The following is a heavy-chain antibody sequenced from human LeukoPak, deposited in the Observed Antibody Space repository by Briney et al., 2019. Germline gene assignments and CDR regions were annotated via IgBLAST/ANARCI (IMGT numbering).Heavy chain of an antibody. V-gene: IGHV1-2*02. Sequence: GASVKVSCKASGYTFTGYYMHWVRQAPGQGLEWMGWINPNSGGTNYAQKFQGRVTMTRDTSISTAYMELSRLRSDDTAVYYCAGEAEDSSGYYPFGYWGQGTLVTVSS. CDR3: AGEAEDSSGYYPFGY. D-gene: IGHD3-22*01. CDR1: GYTFTGYY. J-gene: IGHJ4*02. CDR2: INPNSGGT.